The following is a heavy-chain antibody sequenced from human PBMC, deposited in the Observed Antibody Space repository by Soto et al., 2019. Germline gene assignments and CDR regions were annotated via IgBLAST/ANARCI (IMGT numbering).Heavy chain of an antibody. CDR2: IYHSGST. Sequence: SETLSLTCAVSGGSISSGGYSWSWIRQPPGKGLEWIGYIYHSGSTYYNPSLKSRVTISRDNAKNSLYLQMNSLRAEDTAVYYCARSRYLEYWGQGTLVTVSS. J-gene: IGHJ4*02. D-gene: IGHD1-20*01. CDR1: GGSISSGGYS. CDR3: ARSRYLEY. V-gene: IGHV4-30-2*01.